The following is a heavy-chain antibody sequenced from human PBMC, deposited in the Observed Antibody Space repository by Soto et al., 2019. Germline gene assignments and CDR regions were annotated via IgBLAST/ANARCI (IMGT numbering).Heavy chain of an antibody. D-gene: IGHD5-12*01. CDR3: ASVVVATMVIDY. V-gene: IGHV4-34*01. J-gene: IGHJ4*02. CDR1: GGSFSGYY. CDR2: INHSGST. Sequence: QVQLQQWGAGLLKPSETLSLTCAVYGGSFSGYYWSWIRQPPGKGLEWIGEINHSGSTYYNPSLKSRVTISVDRSKNQFSLKLSSVTAADTAVYYCASVVVATMVIDYWGQGTLVTVSS.